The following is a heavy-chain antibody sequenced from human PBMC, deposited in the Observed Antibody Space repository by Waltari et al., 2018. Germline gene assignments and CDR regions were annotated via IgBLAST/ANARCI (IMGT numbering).Heavy chain of an antibody. Sequence: QVQLVQSGAEVKKPGASVKVSCKASGYTFTGYYMHWVRQAPGQGLEWMGRINPNSGGTNYAQKFQGRVTMTRDTSISTAYMELSRLRSDDTAVYYCAIALGGGDYYDSSGFDYWGQGTLVTVSS. CDR2: INPNSGGT. CDR1: GYTFTGYY. V-gene: IGHV1-2*06. D-gene: IGHD3-22*01. CDR3: AIALGGGDYYDSSGFDY. J-gene: IGHJ4*02.